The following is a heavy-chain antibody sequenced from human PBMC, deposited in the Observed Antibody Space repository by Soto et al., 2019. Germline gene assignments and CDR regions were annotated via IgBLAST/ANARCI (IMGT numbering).Heavy chain of an antibody. J-gene: IGHJ5*02. CDR1: GYTFTGYY. D-gene: IGHD3-10*01. Sequence: GASVKVSCKASGYTFTGYYMHWVRQAPGQGLEWMGWINPNSGGTNYAQKFQGWATMTRDTSTSTVYMELSSLRSEDTAVYYCARDRDTMVRGLMSNWFDPWGQGTLVTVSS. CDR3: ARDRDTMVRGLMSNWFDP. V-gene: IGHV1-2*04. CDR2: INPNSGGT.